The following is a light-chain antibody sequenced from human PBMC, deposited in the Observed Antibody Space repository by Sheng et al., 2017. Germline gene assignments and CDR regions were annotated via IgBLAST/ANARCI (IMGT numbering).Light chain of an antibody. CDR2: AAS. CDR3: QQYGDSVT. V-gene: IGKV3D-15*01. CDR1: QSVSSN. J-gene: IGKJ1*01. Sequence: ETVMTQSPATLSVSPGERATLSCRASQSVSSNLAWYQQKPGQAPRLLIFAASTRATGIPDRFSGSGSGTDFTLTVSRLEPEDYAVYYCQQYGDSVTFGQGTKVDIK.